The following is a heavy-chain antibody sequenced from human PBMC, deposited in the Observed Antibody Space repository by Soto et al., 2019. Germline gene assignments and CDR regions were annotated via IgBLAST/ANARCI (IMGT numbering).Heavy chain of an antibody. J-gene: IGHJ5*02. CDR3: ARDGKDSSSFNWFDP. V-gene: IGHV4-31*03. CDR1: GGSISSGGYY. D-gene: IGHD6-13*01. Sequence: QVQLQESGPGLVKPSQTLSLTCTVSGGSISSGGYYWSWIRQHPGKGLEWIGYIYYSGSTYYNPSLKSRVTISVDTSKNQFSLKLSSVTAADTAVYYCARDGKDSSSFNWFDPWGQGTLVTVSS. CDR2: IYYSGST.